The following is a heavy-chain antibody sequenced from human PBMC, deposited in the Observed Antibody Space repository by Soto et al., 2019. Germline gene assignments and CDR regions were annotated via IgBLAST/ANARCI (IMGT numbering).Heavy chain of an antibody. Sequence: QVQLQESGPGLVKPSRTLSLTCTVSGGSISGGVYYWSWIRQPPGKGLEWIGYIFDSGSTYYNPSLKSRVTIPVDTSKNQCSLRLSSVTAADTAVYYRAREIIPLTTDWYFDLWGRGTLVTVSS. CDR2: IFDSGST. V-gene: IGHV4-30-4*01. J-gene: IGHJ2*01. CDR1: GGSISGGVYY. D-gene: IGHD4-17*01. CDR3: AREIIPLTTDWYFDL.